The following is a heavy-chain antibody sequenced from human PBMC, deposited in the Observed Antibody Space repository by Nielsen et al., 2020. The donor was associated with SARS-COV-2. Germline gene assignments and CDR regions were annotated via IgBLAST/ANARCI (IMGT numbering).Heavy chain of an antibody. D-gene: IGHD1-26*01. CDR1: GFTFSSYA. V-gene: IGHV3-23*01. CDR2: ISGSGGST. Sequence: GESLKISCAASGFTFSSYAMSWVRQAPGKGLEWVSAISGSGGSTYYADSVKGRFTISRDNAKNSLYLQMNSLRAEDTALYYCATIVGTSSYYYGMDVWGQGTTVTVSS. CDR3: ATIVGTSSYYYGMDV. J-gene: IGHJ6*02.